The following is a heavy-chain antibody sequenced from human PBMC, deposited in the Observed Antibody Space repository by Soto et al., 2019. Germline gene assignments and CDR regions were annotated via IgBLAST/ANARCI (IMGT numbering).Heavy chain of an antibody. CDR3: ARDPMGRYYGSGSYYFDY. J-gene: IGHJ4*02. Sequence: QVQLVESGGGVVQPGRSLRLSCAASGFTFSSYAMHWVRQAPGKGLEWVAVISYDGSNKYYADSVKGRFTISRDNSSHTXXLQMNSLRAEDTAVYYCARDPMGRYYGSGSYYFDYWGQGTLVTVSS. V-gene: IGHV3-30-3*01. CDR2: ISYDGSNK. CDR1: GFTFSSYA. D-gene: IGHD3-10*01.